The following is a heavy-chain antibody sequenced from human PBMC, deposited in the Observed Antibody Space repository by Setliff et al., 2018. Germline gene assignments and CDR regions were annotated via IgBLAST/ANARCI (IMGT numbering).Heavy chain of an antibody. J-gene: IGHJ3*02. Sequence: ASVKVSCKASGYTFTSYGISWVRQAPGQGLEWMGWISAYNGNTNYAQKLQGRVATTTDTSTSTAYMELRSLRSDDTAVYYCASTDHYDMASVSAFDIWGQGTMVTVSS. CDR1: GYTFTSYG. CDR2: ISAYNGNT. D-gene: IGHD3-9*01. CDR3: ASTDHYDMASVSAFDI. V-gene: IGHV1-18*01.